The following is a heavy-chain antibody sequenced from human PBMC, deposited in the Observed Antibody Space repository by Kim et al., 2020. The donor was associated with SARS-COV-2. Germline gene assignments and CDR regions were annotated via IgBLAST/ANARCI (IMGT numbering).Heavy chain of an antibody. J-gene: IGHJ3*02. V-gene: IGHV3-21*01. CDR3: ARGILTGPDAFDI. Sequence: GGSLRLSCAASGFTFSSYTMNWVRQAPGKGLEWVSSISSSSSYIYYADSVKGRFTISRDNAKNSLYLQMNSLRAEDTAVYYCARGILTGPDAFDIWGQGTMVTVSS. CDR2: ISSSSSYI. CDR1: GFTFSSYT. D-gene: IGHD3-9*01.